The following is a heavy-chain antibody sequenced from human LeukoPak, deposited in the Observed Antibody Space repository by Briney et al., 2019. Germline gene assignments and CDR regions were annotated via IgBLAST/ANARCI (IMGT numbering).Heavy chain of an antibody. Sequence: ASVKVSCKASGYTFTSYGISWVRQAPGQGLEWMGWISAYNGNTNYAQKLQGRVTMTTDTSTSTAYMELRSLRSDDTAVYYCARDGSPYYYDSSGPHDFDYWGQGTLVTVSS. CDR3: ARDGSPYYYDSSGPHDFDY. CDR1: GYTFTSYG. J-gene: IGHJ4*02. V-gene: IGHV1-18*01. D-gene: IGHD3-22*01. CDR2: ISAYNGNT.